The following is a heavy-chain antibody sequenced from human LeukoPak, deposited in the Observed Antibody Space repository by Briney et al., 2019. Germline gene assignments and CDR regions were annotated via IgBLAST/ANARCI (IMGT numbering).Heavy chain of an antibody. CDR3: IARQLPPNSDY. V-gene: IGHV1-69*05. J-gene: IGHJ4*02. CDR1: GGTFSSYA. CDR2: IIPIFGTA. Sequence: ASVKVSCKASGGTFSSYAISWVRQAPGQGLEWMGGIIPIFGTANYAQKFQGRVTITTDESTSTAYMELSSLRSDDTAVYYCIARQLPPNSDYWGQGTLVTVSS. D-gene: IGHD2-2*01.